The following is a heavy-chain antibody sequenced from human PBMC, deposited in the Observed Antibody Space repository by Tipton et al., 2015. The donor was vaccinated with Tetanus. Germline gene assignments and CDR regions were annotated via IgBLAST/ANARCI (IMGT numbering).Heavy chain of an antibody. J-gene: IGHJ5*02. CDR1: GYTFPIYW. D-gene: IGHD3-10*01. Sequence: QLVQSGAEVKRPGESLKISCKTSGYTFPIYWIAWVRQMPGKGLEWLGIIYPADSDTRYNPSFQGQVTISADKSISTAYLEWSSLKASDTATYYCARQSEPGSSVGTFDPWGRGTLVTVSS. V-gene: IGHV5-51*01. CDR3: ARQSEPGSSVGTFDP. CDR2: IYPADSDT.